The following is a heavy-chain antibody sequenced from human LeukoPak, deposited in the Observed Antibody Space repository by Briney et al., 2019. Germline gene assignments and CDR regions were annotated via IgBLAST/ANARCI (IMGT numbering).Heavy chain of an antibody. CDR1: GGTFSSYA. Sequence: ASVKVSCKSSGGTFSSYAISWVRQAPGQGLEWMGGIIPIFGTANYAQKFQGRVTITADESTSTAYMELSSLRSEDTAVYYCASGKNWFFDYWGQGTLVTVSS. CDR2: IIPIFGTA. V-gene: IGHV1-69*13. D-gene: IGHD3-10*01. J-gene: IGHJ4*02. CDR3: ASGKNWFFDY.